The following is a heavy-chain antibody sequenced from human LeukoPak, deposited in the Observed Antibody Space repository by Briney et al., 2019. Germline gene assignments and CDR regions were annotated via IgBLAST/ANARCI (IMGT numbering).Heavy chain of an antibody. CDR1: GGSISSSSNY. CDR2: MYYSG. Sequence: SETLSLTCTVSGGSISSSSNYWGWVRQPPGKGLEWIGSMYYSGSYNPSLESRVTMSVDTSKNEFSLKLGSVTAADTAVYYCARYIVASMREQWGQGTLVTVSS. V-gene: IGHV4-39*01. CDR3: ARYIVASMREQ. J-gene: IGHJ4*02. D-gene: IGHD5-12*01.